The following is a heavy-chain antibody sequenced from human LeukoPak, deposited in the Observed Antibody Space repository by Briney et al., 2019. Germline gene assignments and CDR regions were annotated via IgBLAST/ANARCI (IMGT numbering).Heavy chain of an antibody. D-gene: IGHD4-17*01. CDR3: ARESSPYGVFDI. CDR1: GFTVSSNY. J-gene: IGHJ3*02. V-gene: IGHV3-53*01. CDR2: IYSGGST. Sequence: GGSLRLTCAASGFTVSSNYMSWVRQAPGKGLEWVSVIYSGGSTYYADSVKGPFTISRDNSKNTLYLQMNSLRAEDTAVYYCARESSPYGVFDIWGQGTMVTVSS.